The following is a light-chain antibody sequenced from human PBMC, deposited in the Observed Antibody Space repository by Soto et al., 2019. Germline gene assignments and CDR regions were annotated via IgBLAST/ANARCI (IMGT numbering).Light chain of an antibody. CDR1: SGHSSYA. CDR2: LNSDGSH. J-gene: IGLJ2*01. Sequence: QLVLTQSPSASASLGASVKLTCTLSSGHSSYAIAWHQQQPEKGPRYLMKLNSDGSHSKGDGIPDRFSGSSSGAERYLTISGLQSEDEADYFCQTWGTGIQVFGRGTKVTVL. V-gene: IGLV4-69*01. CDR3: QTWGTGIQV.